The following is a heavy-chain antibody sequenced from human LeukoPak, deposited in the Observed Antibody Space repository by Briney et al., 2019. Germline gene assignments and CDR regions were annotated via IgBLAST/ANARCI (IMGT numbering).Heavy chain of an antibody. Sequence: SETLSLTCTVSGYSISSGYYCGWIRQPPGKGLEWIGSIYHSGSTYYNPSLKSRVTISVDTSKNQLSLKLSSVTAADTAVYYCARAPKRDIVGDCSSTSCPQDAFDIWGLGTMVTVSS. V-gene: IGHV4-38-2*02. J-gene: IGHJ3*02. CDR2: IYHSGST. CDR1: GYSISSGYY. CDR3: ARAPKRDIVGDCSSTSCPQDAFDI. D-gene: IGHD2-2*01.